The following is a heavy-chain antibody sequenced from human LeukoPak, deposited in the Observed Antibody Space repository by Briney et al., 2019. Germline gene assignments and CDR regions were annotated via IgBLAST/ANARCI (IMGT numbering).Heavy chain of an antibody. CDR1: GFTVSSNY. J-gene: IGHJ3*02. V-gene: IGHV3-66*01. CDR3: AREDYSNYRAFDI. D-gene: IGHD4-11*01. Sequence: PGGSLRLSCAASGFTVSSNYMSWVRQAPGKGLEWVSVIYSGGSTYYADSVRGRFTISRDNSKNTLYLQMNSLRAEDTAVYYCAREDYSNYRAFDIWGQGTMVTVSS. CDR2: IYSGGST.